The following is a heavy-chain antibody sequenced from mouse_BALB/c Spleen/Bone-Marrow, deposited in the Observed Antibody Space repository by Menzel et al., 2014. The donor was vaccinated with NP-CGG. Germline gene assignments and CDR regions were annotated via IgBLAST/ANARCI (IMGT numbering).Heavy chain of an antibody. CDR2: ISGGGSYT. V-gene: IGHV5-9-2*01. CDR1: GFTFSNYG. Sequence: VQLKGSGGGLVKSGGSLKLSCAASGFTFSNYGMSWVRQTPEKRLEWVATISGGGSYTFYPDSAKGRFTISRDNAKNNLYLQLSSLRSEDTALYYCARHAYYDQTEVSFVYWGQGTLVTVSA. J-gene: IGHJ3*01. D-gene: IGHD2-4*01. CDR3: ARHAYYDQTEVSFVY.